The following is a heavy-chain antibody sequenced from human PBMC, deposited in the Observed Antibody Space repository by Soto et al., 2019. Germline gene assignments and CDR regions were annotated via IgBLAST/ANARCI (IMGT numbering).Heavy chain of an antibody. CDR2: ISGGGDAT. CDR1: GFTFISYA. D-gene: IGHD3-10*01. CDR3: ARKVPGSTTRPDYWYFDL. V-gene: IGHV3-23*01. Sequence: QLGGSLRLCCAASGFTFISYAMNGVRQAPGKGLQWVSAISGGGDATFYADSVKGRFTISRDNSRNTVTLQMNSLGADDTAVYYCARKVPGSTTRPDYWYFDLWGRGTLVTVSS. J-gene: IGHJ2*01.